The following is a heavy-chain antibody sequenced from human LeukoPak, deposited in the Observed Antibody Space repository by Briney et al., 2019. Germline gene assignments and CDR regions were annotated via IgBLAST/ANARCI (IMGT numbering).Heavy chain of an antibody. CDR2: VYTSGRT. D-gene: IGHD5-24*01. J-gene: IGHJ5*02. CDR1: GGSITSYY. V-gene: IGHV4-4*07. Sequence: SETLSLTCSVSGGSITSYYWSWIRQPAGKGLEWIGRVYTSGRTNYNPSLKSRVTMSVDTSKNQVSLKLSSVTAADPAVSYCARRDDWFDPWGQGTLVTVSS. CDR3: ARRDDWFDP.